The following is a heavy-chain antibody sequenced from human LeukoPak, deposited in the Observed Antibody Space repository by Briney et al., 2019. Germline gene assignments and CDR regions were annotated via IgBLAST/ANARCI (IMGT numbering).Heavy chain of an antibody. CDR2: ISGSGGST. Sequence: PGGSLRLSCAASGFTFSSYAMSWVRQAPGKGLEWVSAISGSGGSTYYADSVKGRFTISRDNSKNTLYLQMNSLRAEDTAVYYCAKTLDGSSGWYQSEYYFDYWGQGTLVTVSS. D-gene: IGHD6-19*01. V-gene: IGHV3-23*01. CDR3: AKTLDGSSGWYQSEYYFDY. CDR1: GFTFSSYA. J-gene: IGHJ4*02.